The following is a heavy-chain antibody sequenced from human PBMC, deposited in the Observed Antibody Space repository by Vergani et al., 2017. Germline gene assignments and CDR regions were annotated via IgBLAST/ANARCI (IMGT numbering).Heavy chain of an antibody. CDR1: GGSISSGDHC. CDR2: IFYSGTT. Sequence: QVQLQESGPGVVKTSQTLSLTCAVSGGSISSGDHCWTWIRQRPGKGLEWIGYIFYSGTTYDNPSLRSRLTISVDTSQNQFSLKLRSVTDADTAVYYCARVDTQVPATSHFYYMDVWGKGTTVVVSS. D-gene: IGHD6-25*01. J-gene: IGHJ6*03. CDR3: ARVDTQVPATSHFYYMDV. V-gene: IGHV4-31*11.